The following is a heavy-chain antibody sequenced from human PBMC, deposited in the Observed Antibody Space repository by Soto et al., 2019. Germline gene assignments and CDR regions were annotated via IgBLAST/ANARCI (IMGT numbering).Heavy chain of an antibody. V-gene: IGHV4-59*01. CDR2: IYYSGST. J-gene: IGHJ4*02. Sequence: SETLCHTFSVACGSIISVYCSWIRQPPGKGLEWIGYIYYSGSTNYNPSLKSRVTISVDTSKNQFSLKLRSLRSDDTAVYYCARGGTPIAYWGQGTLVTVSS. CDR1: CGSIISVY. D-gene: IGHD3-16*01. CDR3: ARGGTPIAY.